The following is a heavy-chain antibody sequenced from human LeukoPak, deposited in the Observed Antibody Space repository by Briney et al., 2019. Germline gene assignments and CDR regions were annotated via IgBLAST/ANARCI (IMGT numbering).Heavy chain of an antibody. J-gene: IGHJ3*02. D-gene: IGHD2-2*01. CDR2: IIPIFGTA. CDR1: GGTFSSYA. V-gene: IGHV1-69*05. Sequence: SVKVSCKASGGTFSSYAISWVRQAPGQGLEWMGGIIPIFGTAKYAQKVQGRVTMSTDESTSTAYMELSSLRSEDTAVYYCARGDIVVVPAAQTAALDIWGQGTMVTVSS. CDR3: ARGDIVVVPAAQTAALDI.